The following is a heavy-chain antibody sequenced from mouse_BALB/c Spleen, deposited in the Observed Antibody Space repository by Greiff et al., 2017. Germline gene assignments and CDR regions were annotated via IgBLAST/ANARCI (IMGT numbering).Heavy chain of an antibody. CDR2: ISSGGSYT. CDR3: ARKPPITTVVGGAMDY. CDR1: GFTFSSYG. D-gene: IGHD1-1*01. J-gene: IGHJ4*01. Sequence: EVKLVESGGDLVKPGGSLKLSCAASGFTFSSYGMSWVRQTPDKRLEWVATISSGGSYTYYPDSVKGRFTISRDNAKNTLYLQMSSLKSEDTAMYYCARKPPITTVVGGAMDYWGQGTSVTVSS. V-gene: IGHV5-6*01.